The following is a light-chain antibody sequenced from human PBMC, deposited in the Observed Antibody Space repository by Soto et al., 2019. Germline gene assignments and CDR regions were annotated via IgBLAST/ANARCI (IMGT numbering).Light chain of an antibody. Sequence: DIVMTQSPDSLAVSLGARATINCKSSQSVLYSSNNKNYFAWYQQKPGQPPKLLIYWASNRESGVPDRFSGSGSGTDFTLSISSLQAEDVAVYYCQQYYSTPLTFGGGTKVEIK. CDR2: WAS. V-gene: IGKV4-1*01. CDR1: QSVLYSSNNKNY. CDR3: QQYYSTPLT. J-gene: IGKJ4*01.